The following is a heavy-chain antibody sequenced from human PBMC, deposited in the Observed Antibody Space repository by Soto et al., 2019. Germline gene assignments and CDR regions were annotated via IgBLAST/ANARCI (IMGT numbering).Heavy chain of an antibody. D-gene: IGHD1-26*01. CDR2: MNPNSGNT. CDR1: GYTFTSYD. Sequence: QVQLVQSGAEVKKPGASVKVSCKASGYTFTSYDINWVRQATGQGLEWMGWMNPNSGNTGYAQKFQGRVTMTRNTSISTAYMELSSLRSEDTAVYYCASPLPRPPYSGSSNDYYGMDVWGQGTTVTVSS. V-gene: IGHV1-8*01. CDR3: ASPLPRPPYSGSSNDYYGMDV. J-gene: IGHJ6*02.